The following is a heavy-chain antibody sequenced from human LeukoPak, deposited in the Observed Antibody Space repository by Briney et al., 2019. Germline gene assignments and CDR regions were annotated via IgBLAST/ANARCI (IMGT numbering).Heavy chain of an antibody. J-gene: IGHJ6*03. D-gene: IGHD2-2*01. CDR1: GYSFTSYW. CDR3: ARRRIHCSSTSCYGAYYYYYMQV. CDR2: IYPGDSDT. V-gene: IGHV5-51*01. Sequence: EPLQISCKGSGYSFTSYWIGCMRQIPGKGLEWMGSIYPGDSDTRYSPPFPGQATISAEQSITPAYLQWSSLKASDTAMYYCARRRIHCSSTSCYGAYYYYYMQVWGKGTTVTVSS.